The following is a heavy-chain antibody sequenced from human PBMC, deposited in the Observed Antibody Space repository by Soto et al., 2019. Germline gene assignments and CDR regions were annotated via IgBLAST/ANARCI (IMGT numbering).Heavy chain of an antibody. D-gene: IGHD6-19*01. CDR1: GYRFTSYW. J-gene: IGHJ6*02. CDR2: IYPGDSDT. Sequence: GESLKISCKGSGYRFTSYWIGWVRQMPGKGLEWMGIIYPGDSDTRYSPSFRGQVTISADKSISTAYLQRSGLKASDTTMYYRARQVAVAGTYYYYGMDVWGQGTTVTVSS. V-gene: IGHV5-51*01. CDR3: ARQVAVAGTYYYYGMDV.